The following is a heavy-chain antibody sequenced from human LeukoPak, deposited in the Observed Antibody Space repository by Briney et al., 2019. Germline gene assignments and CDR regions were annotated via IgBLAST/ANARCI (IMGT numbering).Heavy chain of an antibody. CDR1: GCTCSKEC. J-gene: IGHJ4*01. Sequence: CTSSGCTCSKECMPWGRQAPGKRLEWVAAMSYDGRDKYSADSVKGRFAISRHNSKNTLYLQMNSLRAEDTAVYYCGTGSPVTFRYW. CDR3: GTGSPVTFRY. V-gene: IGHV3-30*09. CDR2: MSYDGRDK. D-gene: IGHD4-17*01.